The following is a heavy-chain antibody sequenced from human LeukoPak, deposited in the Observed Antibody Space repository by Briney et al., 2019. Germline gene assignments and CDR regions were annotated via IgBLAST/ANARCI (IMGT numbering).Heavy chain of an antibody. V-gene: IGHV4-38-2*01. CDR3: ARGRYSSSHTI. Sequence: SETLSLTCAVSGYSISSGYYWGWIRQPPGKGLEWIGEINHSGSTNYNPSLKSRVTISVDTSKNQFSLKLNSVTAADTAVYYCARGRYSSSHTIWGQGTMVTVSS. CDR1: GYSISSGYY. J-gene: IGHJ3*02. D-gene: IGHD6-6*01. CDR2: INHSGST.